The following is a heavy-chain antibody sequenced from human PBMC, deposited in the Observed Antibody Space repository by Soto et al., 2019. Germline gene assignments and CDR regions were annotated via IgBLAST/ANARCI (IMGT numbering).Heavy chain of an antibody. CDR1: GGSISSGGYY. J-gene: IGHJ6*02. CDR2: IYYIGGT. D-gene: IGHD4-17*01. V-gene: IGHV4-31*03. CDR3: ARAATTVTTFYFYYGMDV. Sequence: QVQLQESGPGLVKPSQTLSLSCSVSGGSISSGGYYWNWIRQHPGKGLEWIGYIYYIGGTYYNPSLKSRITISVDTSKNQFSLKLSSVTAADTAVYYCARAATTVTTFYFYYGMDVWGQGTTVTVSS.